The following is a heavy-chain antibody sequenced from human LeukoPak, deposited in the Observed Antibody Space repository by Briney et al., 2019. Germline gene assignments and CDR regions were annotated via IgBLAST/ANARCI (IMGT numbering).Heavy chain of an antibody. CDR3: ARELWFANAPGSWLDP. Sequence: SETLSLTCVVSGDSISSGAYSWSWIRQPPGKGLEWIGYIFHTGSTFYNPSLKSRLTISVDNSKNQFSLRLSSVTTADTAVYYCARELWFANAPGSWLDPWGQGTLVTVSS. V-gene: IGHV4-30-2*01. CDR2: IFHTGST. J-gene: IGHJ5*02. CDR1: GDSISSGAYS. D-gene: IGHD3-10*01.